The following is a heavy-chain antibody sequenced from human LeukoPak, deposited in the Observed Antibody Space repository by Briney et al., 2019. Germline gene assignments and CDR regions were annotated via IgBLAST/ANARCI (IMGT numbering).Heavy chain of an antibody. CDR2: ISWNSGSI. CDR1: GFTFSSYA. Sequence: GGSLRLSCAASGFTFSSYAMHWVRQAPGKGLEWVSGISWNSGSIGYADSVKGRFTISRDNAKNSLYLQMNSLRAEDTALYYCAKDTKYGDFDAFDIWGQGTMVTVSS. CDR3: AKDTKYGDFDAFDI. J-gene: IGHJ3*02. D-gene: IGHD4-17*01. V-gene: IGHV3-9*01.